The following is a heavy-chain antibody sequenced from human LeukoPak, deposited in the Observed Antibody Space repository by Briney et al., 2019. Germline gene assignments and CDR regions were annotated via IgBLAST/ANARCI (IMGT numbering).Heavy chain of an antibody. D-gene: IGHD2-15*01. J-gene: IGHJ4*02. CDR1: GGSISSYY. CDR2: IYTSGST. V-gene: IGHV4-4*07. CDR3: ARDWRYCSGGSCSYYFDY. Sequence: NTSETLSLTRTVSGGSISSYYWSWIRQPAGKGLEWIGRIYTSGSTNYNPSLNSRVTISVDKSKNHFSLKLTSVTAADTAVYYCARDWRYCSGGSCSYYFDYWGQGALVTVSS.